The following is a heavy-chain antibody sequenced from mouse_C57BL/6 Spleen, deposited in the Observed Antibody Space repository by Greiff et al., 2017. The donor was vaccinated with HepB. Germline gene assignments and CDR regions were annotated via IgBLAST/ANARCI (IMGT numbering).Heavy chain of an antibody. J-gene: IGHJ4*01. Sequence: QVQLQQSGPELVKPGASVKISCKASGYAFSSSWMNWVKQRPGKGLEWIGRIYPGDGDTNYNGKFKGKATLTADKSSSTAYMQLSSLTSEDSAVYFCAYDYDDYAMDYWGQGTSVTVSS. D-gene: IGHD2-4*01. CDR1: GYAFSSSW. CDR3: AYDYDDYAMDY. V-gene: IGHV1-82*01. CDR2: IYPGDGDT.